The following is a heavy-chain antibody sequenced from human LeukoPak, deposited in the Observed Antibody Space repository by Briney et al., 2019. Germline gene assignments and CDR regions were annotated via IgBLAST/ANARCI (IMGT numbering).Heavy chain of an antibody. Sequence: PGGSLRLSCAASGFTVSGNYMSWVRQAPGMGLEWVSVIYSGGSTYYADSVKGRSIISRDNSKNMLYLQMNSLRAEDTAVYYCATLRYSYGDLDYWGQGTLVTVSS. V-gene: IGHV3-66*01. J-gene: IGHJ4*02. CDR1: GFTVSGNY. D-gene: IGHD5-18*01. CDR3: ATLRYSYGDLDY. CDR2: IYSGGST.